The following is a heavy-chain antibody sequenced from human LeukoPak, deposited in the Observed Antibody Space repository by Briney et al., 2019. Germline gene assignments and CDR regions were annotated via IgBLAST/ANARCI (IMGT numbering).Heavy chain of an antibody. CDR1: GFTFSSYA. CDR3: AKAGAPDYYYGMDV. CDR2: ISGSGGST. Sequence: GGFLRLSCAASGFTFSSYAMSWVRQAPGKGLEWVSAISGSGGSTYYADSVKGRFTISRDNSKNTLYLQMNSLRAEDTAVYYCAKAGAPDYYYGMDVWGQETTVTVSS. J-gene: IGHJ6*02. D-gene: IGHD1-26*01. V-gene: IGHV3-23*01.